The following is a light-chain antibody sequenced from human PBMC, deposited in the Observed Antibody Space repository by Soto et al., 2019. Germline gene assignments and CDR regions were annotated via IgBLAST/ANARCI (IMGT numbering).Light chain of an antibody. CDR1: SSDVGGYNY. Sequence: QSVLTQPASVSGSPGQSITISCTGTSSDVGGYNYVSWYQQHPGKAPKLMIYDVSNRPSGVSNRFSGSKSGNTASLTISGLQAEDEADYYCSLYTSSSTVVFGGGTKLNVL. CDR3: SLYTSSSTVV. V-gene: IGLV2-14*01. CDR2: DVS. J-gene: IGLJ2*01.